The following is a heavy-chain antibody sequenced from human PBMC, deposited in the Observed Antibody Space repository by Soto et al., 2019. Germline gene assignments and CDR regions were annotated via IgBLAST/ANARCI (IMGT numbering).Heavy chain of an antibody. CDR1: GFSFSDYW. CDR2: IKRDGSEK. CDR3: ARDRDLAVPAAVIYFDS. Sequence: GGSLRLSCAASGFSFSDYWMSWVRQAPGKGLEWVANIKRDGSEKYYVDSVKGRFTISRDNAKNSLYLQMNSLRADDTAVYYCARDRDLAVPAAVIYFDSWGQGTLVTVSS. V-gene: IGHV3-7*01. J-gene: IGHJ4*01. D-gene: IGHD2-2*01.